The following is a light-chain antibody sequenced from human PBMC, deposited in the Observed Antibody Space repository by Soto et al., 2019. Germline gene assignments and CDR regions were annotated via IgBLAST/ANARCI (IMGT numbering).Light chain of an antibody. V-gene: IGKV2-24*01. CDR1: QSLVHSDGNTY. J-gene: IGKJ2*01. CDR2: KIS. CDR3: MQATHFPPYT. Sequence: IVLTQTPLSSPVPLGQPASISCRSSQSLVHSDGNTYLSCLRPRPGQPPRRLISKISNRFSGVPDRFSGRGGGTDFTLKISRVEPEDVGVYYCMQATHFPPYTFGQGTKVEIK.